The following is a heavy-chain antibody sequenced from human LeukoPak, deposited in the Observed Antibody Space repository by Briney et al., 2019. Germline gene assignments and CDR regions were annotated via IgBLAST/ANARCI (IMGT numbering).Heavy chain of an antibody. V-gene: IGHV3-23*01. CDR1: GFTFSSYA. CDR3: AKSMTLQWRGFFDL. CDR2: ISDSGANT. D-gene: IGHD6-19*01. Sequence: GGSLRLSCAASGFTFSSYAMSWVRQAPGKGLEWVSTISDSGANTYYADSVRDRFTISRDNSKNTLYLQKNSLRADDTAIYYCAKSMTLQWRGFFDLWGRGTHVTVSS. J-gene: IGHJ2*01.